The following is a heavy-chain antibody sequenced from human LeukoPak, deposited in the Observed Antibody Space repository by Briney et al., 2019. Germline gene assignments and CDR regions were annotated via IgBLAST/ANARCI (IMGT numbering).Heavy chain of an antibody. V-gene: IGHV1-69*13. CDR3: AILLAYCGGDCYPFDY. Sequence: GASVTVSCKASGGTFSSYAISWVRQAPGQGLEWMGGIIPIFGTANYAQKFQGRVTITADESTSTAYMELSSLRSEDTAVYYCAILLAYCGGDCYPFDYWGQGTLVTVSS. CDR1: GGTFSSYA. J-gene: IGHJ4*02. CDR2: IIPIFGTA. D-gene: IGHD2-21*02.